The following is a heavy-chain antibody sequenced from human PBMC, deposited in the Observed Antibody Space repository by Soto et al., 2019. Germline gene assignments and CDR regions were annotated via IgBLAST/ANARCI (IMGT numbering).Heavy chain of an antibody. D-gene: IGHD1-26*01. CDR2: VYYTGTI. J-gene: IGHJ5*01. Sequence: SETLSLTCSVSNVSISSSYWNWLRQAPGKGLEWIGFVYYTGTIKYNPSLKSRVTISVDTPRNEFSLRLTSVTTADTAFYFCARDFAGRGPFDPWGPGTLVTVSS. V-gene: IGHV4-59*01. CDR1: NVSISSSY. CDR3: ARDFAGRGPFDP.